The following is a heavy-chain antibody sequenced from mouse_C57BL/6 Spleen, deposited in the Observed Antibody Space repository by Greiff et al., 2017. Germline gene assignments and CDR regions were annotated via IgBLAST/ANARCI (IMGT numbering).Heavy chain of an antibody. CDR2: IRSKSNNYAT. V-gene: IGHV10-1*01. D-gene: IGHD4-1*01. J-gene: IGHJ3*01. Sequence: EVMLVESGGGLVQPKGSLKLSCAASGFSFNTYAMNWVRQAPGKGLEWVARIRSKSNNYATYYADSVKDRFTISRDDSESMLYLQMNNLKTEDTAIYYCVRKDWDGDYWGQGTLVTVSA. CDR1: GFSFNTYA. CDR3: VRKDWDGDY.